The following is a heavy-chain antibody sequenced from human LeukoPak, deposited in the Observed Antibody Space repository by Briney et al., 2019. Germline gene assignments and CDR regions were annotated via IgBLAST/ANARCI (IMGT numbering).Heavy chain of an antibody. J-gene: IGHJ5*02. CDR3: AREGNYYGSGSYYSWFDP. CDR1: GGTFSSYA. D-gene: IGHD3-10*01. V-gene: IGHV1-69*13. CDR2: IIPIFGTA. Sequence: AASVKVSCKASGGTFSSYAISWVRQAPGQGLEWMGGIIPIFGTANYAQKFQGRVTITADESTSTAYMELSSLRSEDTAVYYCAREGNYYGSGSYYSWFDPWGQGTLVTVSS.